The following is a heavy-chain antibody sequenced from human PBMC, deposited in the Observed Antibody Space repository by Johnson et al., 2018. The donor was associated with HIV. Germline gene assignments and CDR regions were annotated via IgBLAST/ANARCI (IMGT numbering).Heavy chain of an antibody. CDR1: GFTVSSNY. Sequence: VQLVESGGGLVQPGGSLRLSCAASGFTVSSNYMTWVRQAPGKGLEWVADITEDGSEKKYVDSVKGRFTISRDNAKNTLYLQMNSLRGEDTAVYYCARDPLAYDNFWSGSLHAFDIWGQGTKVTVSS. CDR3: ARDPLAYDNFWSGSLHAFDI. D-gene: IGHD3-3*01. V-gene: IGHV3-7*01. CDR2: ITEDGSEK. J-gene: IGHJ3*02.